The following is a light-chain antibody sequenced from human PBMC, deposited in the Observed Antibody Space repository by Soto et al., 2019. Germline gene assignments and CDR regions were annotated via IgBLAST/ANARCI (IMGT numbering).Light chain of an antibody. CDR2: DAS. J-gene: IGKJ2*01. CDR3: QQYGRSPYT. CDR1: QSVRSNF. Sequence: EIVLTQSPASLSLSPGQRATLSCRASQSVRSNFLAWYQQKPGRSPRLLLCDASNRATDIPDRFRGGGSGTDFTLIITRLEPEDFAVYYCQQYGRSPYTFGQGTKLEIK. V-gene: IGKV3-20*01.